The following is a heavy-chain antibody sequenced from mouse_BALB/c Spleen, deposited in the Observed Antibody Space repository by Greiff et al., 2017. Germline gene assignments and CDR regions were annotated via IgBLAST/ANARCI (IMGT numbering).Heavy chain of an antibody. Sequence: EVKVVESGGGLVQPGGSRKLSCAASGFTFSSFGMHWVRQAPEKGLEWVAYISSGSSTIYYADTVKGRFTISRDNPKNTLFLQMTSLRSEDTAMYYCARRSGYDGGPFAYWGQGTLVTVSA. CDR1: GFTFSSFG. V-gene: IGHV5-17*02. D-gene: IGHD2-14*01. CDR2: ISSGSSTI. J-gene: IGHJ3*01. CDR3: ARRSGYDGGPFAY.